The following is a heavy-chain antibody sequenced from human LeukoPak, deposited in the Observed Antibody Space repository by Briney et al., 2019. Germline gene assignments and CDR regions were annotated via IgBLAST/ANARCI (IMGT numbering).Heavy chain of an antibody. Sequence: SETLSLTCTVSGGSISSYYWSWIRQPPGKGLEWIGYIYYSGSTNYNPSLKSRVTISVDTSKNQFSLKLSSVTAADTAVYYCARGRVGAIDYWGQGTLVTVSS. CDR3: ARGRVGAIDY. CDR2: IYYSGST. D-gene: IGHD1-26*01. J-gene: IGHJ4*02. CDR1: GGSISSYY. V-gene: IGHV4-59*01.